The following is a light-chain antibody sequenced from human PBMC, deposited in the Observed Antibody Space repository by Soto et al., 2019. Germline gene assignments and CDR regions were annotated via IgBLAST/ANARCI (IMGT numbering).Light chain of an antibody. CDR1: QSVSSSY. J-gene: IGKJ2*01. Sequence: EIVLTQSPGTLSLSPGERATLSCRASQSVSSSYLAWYQQKPGQAPRLLIYGASSRATGIPDRFSGSGSGTDFTLTSSRLEREDFAVYYCQQYGSSLMYTFRQETKLEIK. CDR3: QQYGSSLMYT. V-gene: IGKV3-20*01. CDR2: GAS.